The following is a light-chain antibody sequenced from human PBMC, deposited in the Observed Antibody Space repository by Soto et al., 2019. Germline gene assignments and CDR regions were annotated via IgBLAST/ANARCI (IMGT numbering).Light chain of an antibody. Sequence: SVLTQPASVSGSPGQSITISCTGTSSDVGGYNYVSWYQQHPGKAPKLMIYEVTNRPSGVSNRFSGSKSGNTASLTISGLQAEDEADYYCSSYTRSSTHWVFGGGTKLTVL. V-gene: IGLV2-14*01. J-gene: IGLJ3*02. CDR2: EVT. CDR1: SSDVGGYNY. CDR3: SSYTRSSTHWV.